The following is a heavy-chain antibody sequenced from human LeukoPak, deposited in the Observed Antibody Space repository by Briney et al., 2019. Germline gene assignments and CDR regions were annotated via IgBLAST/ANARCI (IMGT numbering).Heavy chain of an antibody. CDR1: CIPFSRYG. CDR3: ARDGDYDILTGRASNYYMDV. Sequence: ASGNGSFHASCIPFSRYGISWVRPAPGQGLGWMGWVRAYNGNTNYAQKLQGRVTMTTDTSTSTAYMELRSLRSDDTAVYYCARDGDYDILTGRASNYYMDVWGKGTTVTVSS. J-gene: IGHJ6*03. CDR2: VRAYNGNT. V-gene: IGHV1-18*01. D-gene: IGHD3-9*01.